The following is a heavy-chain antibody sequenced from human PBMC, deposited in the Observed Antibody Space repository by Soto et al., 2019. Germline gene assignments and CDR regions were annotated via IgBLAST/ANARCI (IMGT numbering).Heavy chain of an antibody. CDR3: ARSAYASSGYYFGWFDP. V-gene: IGHV1-69*01. J-gene: IGHJ5*02. D-gene: IGHD3-22*01. Sequence: QVQLVQSGAEVKKPGSSVKVSCKASGGTFSSYAISWVRQAPGQGLEWMGGIIPIFGTANDAQKFQGRVTITADESTSTAYMELSSLRSEDTAVYYCARSAYASSGYYFGWFDPWGQGTLVTVSS. CDR2: IIPIFGTA. CDR1: GGTFSSYA.